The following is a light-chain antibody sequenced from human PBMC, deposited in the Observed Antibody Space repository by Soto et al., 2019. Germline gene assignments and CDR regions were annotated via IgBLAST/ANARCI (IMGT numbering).Light chain of an antibody. CDR3: CSYAGSSTYV. V-gene: IGLV2-23*02. Sequence: QSALTQPASVSGSPGQSITISCTGSSRDVGSYNLVSWYQQHPGKAPKVMIYEVSKRPSGVSNRFSGSKSGNTASLTISGLQAEHEADYYCCSYAGSSTYVFGTGTKLTVL. CDR2: EVS. CDR1: SRDVGSYNL. J-gene: IGLJ1*01.